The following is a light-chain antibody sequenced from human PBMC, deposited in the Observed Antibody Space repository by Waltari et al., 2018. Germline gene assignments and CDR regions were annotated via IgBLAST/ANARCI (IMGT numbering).Light chain of an antibody. V-gene: IGLV3-9*01. Sequence: SLELTQPISVSVALGQTATISCGETIGSKYVHWYQQKPGRAPVLVIYRDDNRPPGISERFSGSNSGKTATLTISRAQAGDEAEYYCQVWDSSTALYVFGTGTKVTVL. CDR1: IGSKY. J-gene: IGLJ1*01. CDR2: RDD. CDR3: QVWDSSTALYV.